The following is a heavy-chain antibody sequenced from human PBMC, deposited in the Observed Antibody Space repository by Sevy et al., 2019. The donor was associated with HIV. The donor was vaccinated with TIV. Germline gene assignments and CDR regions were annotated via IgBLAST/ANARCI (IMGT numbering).Heavy chain of an antibody. V-gene: IGHV5-51*01. Sequence: GESLKISCKGSGYSFTSYWIGWVRQMPGKGLEWMGIIYPGDSDTRYSPSFQGQVTISADKSISTAYLQWSSLKASDTAMCYCARLDGSGSYYNPDFDYWGQGTLVTVSS. CDR2: IYPGDSDT. D-gene: IGHD3-10*01. J-gene: IGHJ4*02. CDR1: GYSFTSYW. CDR3: ARLDGSGSYYNPDFDY.